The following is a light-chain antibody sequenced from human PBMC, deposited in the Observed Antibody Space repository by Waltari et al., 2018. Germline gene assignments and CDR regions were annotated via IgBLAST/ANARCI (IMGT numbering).Light chain of an antibody. CDR3: SSYTSNSAYV. J-gene: IGLJ1*01. CDR1: SSDIGIYNY. CDR2: DVS. Sequence: QSALTQPASVSGSPGQSITISCTGTSSDIGIYNYVSWYQQHPGKAPKLMIFDVSDRHTGVSNRLSGSKAGNTASLTMSGIEAEDGADYYCSSYTSNSAYVFETGTKVTVL. V-gene: IGLV2-14*01.